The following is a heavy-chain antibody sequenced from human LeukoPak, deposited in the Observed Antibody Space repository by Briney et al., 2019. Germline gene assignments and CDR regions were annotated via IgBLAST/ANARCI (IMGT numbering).Heavy chain of an antibody. J-gene: IGHJ6*02. D-gene: IGHD3-22*01. V-gene: IGHV3-33*06. CDR1: GFTFSSYG. CDR3: AKGYYYYDSGGQGAPYYYGMDV. Sequence: GGSLRLSCAASGFTFSSYGMHWVRQAPGKGLEWVAVIWYDGSNKYYADSVKGRFTISRDNSKNTLYLQMNSLRAEDTAVYYCAKGYYYYDSGGQGAPYYYGMDVWGQGTTVTVSS. CDR2: IWYDGSNK.